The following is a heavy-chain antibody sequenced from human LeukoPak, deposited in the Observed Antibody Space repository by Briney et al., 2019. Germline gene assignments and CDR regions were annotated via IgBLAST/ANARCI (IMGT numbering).Heavy chain of an antibody. V-gene: IGHV4-39*01. D-gene: IGHD2-2*01. CDR1: GGSISSYY. J-gene: IGHJ4*02. Sequence: PSETLSLTCTVSGGSISSYYWGWIRQPPGKGLEWIGSIYSSGSTYYNPSLKSRVTISVDTSKNQFFLKLSSVTATDTAVYYCYFKYCSSSTCFYYFDYWGQGTLVTVSS. CDR3: YFKYCSSSTCFYYFDY. CDR2: IYSSGST.